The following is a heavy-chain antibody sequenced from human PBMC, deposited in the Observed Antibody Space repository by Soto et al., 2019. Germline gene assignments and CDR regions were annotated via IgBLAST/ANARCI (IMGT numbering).Heavy chain of an antibody. D-gene: IGHD1-26*01. Sequence: ASETLSLTCTVSGGSISSYYWSWIRQPPGKGLEWIAYTSYSGTTNYNPSLKSRVTISIDTSKNQLSLKLRSVTAADTAVFYCAKETGGSHPRYFDFWGQGTLVTVS. CDR2: TSYSGTT. CDR3: AKETGGSHPRYFDF. V-gene: IGHV4-59*01. CDR1: GGSISSYY. J-gene: IGHJ4*02.